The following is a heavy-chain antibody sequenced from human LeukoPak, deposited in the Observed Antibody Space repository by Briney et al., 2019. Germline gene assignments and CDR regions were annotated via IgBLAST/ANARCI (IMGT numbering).Heavy chain of an antibody. D-gene: IGHD5-24*01. V-gene: IGHV1-69*13. J-gene: IGHJ4*02. CDR3: ARGDGYNPRPDFDY. Sequence: GASVKVSCKASGGTFSSYAISWVRQAPGQGLEWMGGIIPIFGTANYAQKFQGRVTITADGSTSTAYMELSSLRSEDTAVYYCARGDGYNPRPDFDYWGQGTLVTVSS. CDR2: IIPIFGTA. CDR1: GGTFSSYA.